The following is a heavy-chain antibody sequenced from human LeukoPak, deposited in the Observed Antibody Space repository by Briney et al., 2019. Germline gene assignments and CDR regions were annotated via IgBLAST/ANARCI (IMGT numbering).Heavy chain of an antibody. V-gene: IGHV3-30-3*01. Sequence: GGSLRLSCAASGFTFSSYAMHWVRQAPGKGLEWVAVISYDGSNKYYADSVKGRFTISRDNAKNSLYLQMNSLRAEDTAVYYCASGYYYDSSGYYYNFDYWGQGTLVTVSS. J-gene: IGHJ4*02. D-gene: IGHD3-22*01. CDR2: ISYDGSNK. CDR3: ASGYYYDSSGYYYNFDY. CDR1: GFTFSSYA.